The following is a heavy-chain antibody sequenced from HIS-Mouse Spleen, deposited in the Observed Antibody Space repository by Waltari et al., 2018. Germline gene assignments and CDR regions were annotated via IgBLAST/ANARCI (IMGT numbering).Heavy chain of an antibody. CDR3: ARKRTASGWFDP. Sequence: QLQLQESGPGLVKPSETLSLTCTVSGGPITSSSYYWGWIRQPPGKGREWIGRIYYSGSTYYNPSLKSRVTMSVDTSKNQFSLKLSSVTAADTAVYYCARKRTASGWFDPWGQGTLVTVSS. CDR1: GGPITSSSYY. V-gene: IGHV4-39*01. J-gene: IGHJ5*02. CDR2: IYYSGST. D-gene: IGHD2-21*02.